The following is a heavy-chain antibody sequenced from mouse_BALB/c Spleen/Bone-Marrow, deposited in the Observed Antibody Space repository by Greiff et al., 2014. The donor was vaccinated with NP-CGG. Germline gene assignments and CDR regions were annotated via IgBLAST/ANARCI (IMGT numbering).Heavy chain of an antibody. CDR1: RFSLTSYG. D-gene: IGHD2-14*01. CDR3: ARDQEVRRIAD. Sequence: VQLQESGPGLVAPSQSLSITCTVSRFSLTSYGVHWVRQPPGKGLEWLGVIWAGGSPHYTSALMSRLSIKKDNSKIQVFLKMNSLQTDDTAMYYCARDQEVRRIADWGQGTLVTVSA. CDR2: IWAGGSP. V-gene: IGHV2-9*02. J-gene: IGHJ3*01.